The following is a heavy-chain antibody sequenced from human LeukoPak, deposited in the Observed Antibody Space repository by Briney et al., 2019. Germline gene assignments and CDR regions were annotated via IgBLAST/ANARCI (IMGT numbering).Heavy chain of an antibody. V-gene: IGHV1-3*01. CDR2: INAGNGNT. D-gene: IGHD3-22*01. J-gene: IGHJ4*02. CDR1: GYTFTSYA. Sequence: ASVKVSCKASGYTFTSYAMHWVRQAPGQRLEWMGWINAGNGNTKYSQKFQGRVTITRDTSASTAYMELSSLRSEDTAVYYCARPWDPPYYYDSSGYHYWGQGTLVTVSS. CDR3: ARPWDPPYYYDSSGYHY.